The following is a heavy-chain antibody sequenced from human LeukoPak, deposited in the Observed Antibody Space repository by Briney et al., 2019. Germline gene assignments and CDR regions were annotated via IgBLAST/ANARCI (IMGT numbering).Heavy chain of an antibody. CDR3: ARPGVSMVRGVEN. D-gene: IGHD3-10*01. CDR1: GASICSRSYF. CDR2: VYYSGST. J-gene: IGHJ4*02. Sequence: SETLSLTCTVSGASICSRSYFWGWIRQPPGKGLEWIGSVYYSGSTFYNPSLKSRVTISVDTSKNQFSLKLSSVTAADTAVYYCARPGVSMVRGVENWGQGTLVTVSS. V-gene: IGHV4-39*01.